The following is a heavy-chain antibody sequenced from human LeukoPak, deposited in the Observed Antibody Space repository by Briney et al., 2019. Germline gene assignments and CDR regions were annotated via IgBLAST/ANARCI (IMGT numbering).Heavy chain of an antibody. J-gene: IGHJ4*02. D-gene: IGHD3-10*01. V-gene: IGHV4-59*08. CDR1: HFISSYY. CDR2: ISYSGST. CDR3: TRQWFGELFSVFDY. Sequence: SETLSLTCTVSHFISSYYWSWIRQPPGKGLEWIGYISYSGSTYYNPSLKSRLTISIDTSKNQFSLKLTSVTAADTAVYYCTRQWFGELFSVFDYWGQGSLVTVSS.